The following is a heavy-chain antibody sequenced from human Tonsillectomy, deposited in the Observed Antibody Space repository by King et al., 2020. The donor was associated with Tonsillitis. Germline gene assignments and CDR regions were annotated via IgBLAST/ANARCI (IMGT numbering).Heavy chain of an antibody. CDR2: IYTSGST. Sequence: LQLQESGPGLVKPSQTLSLTCTVSGGSISSGSYYWSWIRQPAGKGLEWIGRIYTSGSTDYNPSLESRVTMSVDTSKNQFSLNLSSVTAADTAVYFCAGGGDILTGGSLFDPWGQGTLVTVSS. J-gene: IGHJ5*02. V-gene: IGHV4-61*02. D-gene: IGHD3-9*01. CDR1: GGSISSGSYY. CDR3: AGGGDILTGGSLFDP.